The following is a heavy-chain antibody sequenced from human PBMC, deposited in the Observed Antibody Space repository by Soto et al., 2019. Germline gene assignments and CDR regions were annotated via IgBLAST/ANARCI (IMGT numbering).Heavy chain of an antibody. V-gene: IGHV3-30*18. CDR1: LFTFSSYA. CDR3: AKDPRRAAAYFFES. J-gene: IGHJ4*01. Sequence: VWSLRLSCTASLFTFSSYAMHWVRHSPGKGLEWVSVMASDVVDKHYADSVKGRFTISRDTSKNTLSLQMNSLRPEGTAVYYCAKDPRRAAAYFFESWGHGTLVTVSS. CDR2: MASDVVDK. D-gene: IGHD2-2*01.